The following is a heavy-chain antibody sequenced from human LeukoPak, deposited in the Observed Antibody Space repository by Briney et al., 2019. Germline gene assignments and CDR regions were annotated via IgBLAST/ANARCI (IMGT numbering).Heavy chain of an antibody. CDR1: GFTFSNYG. CDR3: ARAYGEEFFEWLSPYYFYY. Sequence: GGSLRLSCAASGFTFSNYGMNWVRQAPGKGLEWVSALSSSGGSTYYADSVKGRFTISRDNSKNTLYLQMNSLRAEDTAVYYCARAYGEEFFEWLSPYYFYYWGQGTLVTVSS. CDR2: LSSSGGST. J-gene: IGHJ4*02. V-gene: IGHV3-23*01. D-gene: IGHD3-3*01.